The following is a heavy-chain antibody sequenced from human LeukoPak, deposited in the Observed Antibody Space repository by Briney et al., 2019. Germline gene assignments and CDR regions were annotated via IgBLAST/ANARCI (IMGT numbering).Heavy chain of an antibody. CDR1: GFTFRSYS. CDR2: ISSSGSYI. Sequence: PGGSLRLSCVASGFTFRSYSMDWVRQAPGKGLEWDSSISSSGSYIYYADSVKGRFTISRDNAKSSLFLQMNSLRADDTAVYYCAREGAAADYWGQGTLVTVSS. CDR3: AREGAAADY. D-gene: IGHD6-13*01. V-gene: IGHV3-21*01. J-gene: IGHJ4*02.